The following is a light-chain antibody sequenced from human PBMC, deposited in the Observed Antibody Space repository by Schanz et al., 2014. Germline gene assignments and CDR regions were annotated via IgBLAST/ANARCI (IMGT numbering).Light chain of an antibody. Sequence: QSALTQPASVSGSPGQSITISCTGTSSDVGGYNYVSWYQQYPGKAPKLMIYDVSNRPSGVSNRFSGSKSGNTASLTVSGLQTEDEADYYCSSYTSGGTWVFGGGTKLTVL. J-gene: IGLJ3*02. CDR1: SSDVGGYNY. CDR3: SSYTSGGTWV. CDR2: DVS. V-gene: IGLV2-14*03.